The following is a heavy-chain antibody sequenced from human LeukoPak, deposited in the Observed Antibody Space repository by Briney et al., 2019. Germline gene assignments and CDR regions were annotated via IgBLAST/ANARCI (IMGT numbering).Heavy chain of an antibody. CDR3: ARGLTVTSLFYHYYYGMDV. D-gene: IGHD4-17*01. Sequence: ASVKVSCKASGYTFTSYAMHWVRQAPGQRLEWMGWINAGNGNTKYSQKFQGRVTITRDTSASTAYMELSSLRSEDTAVYYCARGLTVTSLFYHYYYGMDVWGQGTTVTVSS. CDR1: GYTFTSYA. V-gene: IGHV1-3*01. J-gene: IGHJ6*02. CDR2: INAGNGNT.